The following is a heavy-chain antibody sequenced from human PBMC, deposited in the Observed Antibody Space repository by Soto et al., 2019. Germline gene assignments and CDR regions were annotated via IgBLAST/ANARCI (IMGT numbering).Heavy chain of an antibody. CDR1: GFTFSSYS. D-gene: IGHD3-22*01. CDR2: ISSSSSTM. J-gene: IGHJ6*02. V-gene: IGHV3-48*02. Sequence: GGCLRLSCAASGFTFSSYSMNWVRQAPGKGLEWVSYISSSSSTMYYADSVKGRFTISRDNAKNSLYLQMNSLRDEDTAVYYCARKNTYYYDSSGRMDVWGQGTTVTV. CDR3: ARKNTYYYDSSGRMDV.